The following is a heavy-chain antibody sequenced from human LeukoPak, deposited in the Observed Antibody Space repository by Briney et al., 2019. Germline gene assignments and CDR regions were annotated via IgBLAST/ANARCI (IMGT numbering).Heavy chain of an antibody. V-gene: IGHV3-15*01. CDR1: AFALSSAW. CDR2: FKSKTAT. Sequence: PGRSLRLARAAAAFALSSAWTNWVRHAPGKRLEWVGHFKSKTATNYAARVKGRFTFSSDDSQNTLYLQMSSLKTEDTAVYYCTTDLAAVGKGEFDYWGQGTLVTVSS. D-gene: IGHD6-13*01. CDR3: TTDLAAVGKGEFDY. J-gene: IGHJ4*02.